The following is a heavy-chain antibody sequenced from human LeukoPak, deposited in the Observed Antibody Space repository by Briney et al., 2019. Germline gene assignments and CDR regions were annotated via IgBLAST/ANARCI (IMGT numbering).Heavy chain of an antibody. CDR1: GGSISNGSYY. D-gene: IGHD5-24*01. V-gene: IGHV4-61*02. J-gene: IGHJ4*02. CDR3: ARGRDGYYFDY. CDR2: IYTSGST. Sequence: PSQTLSLTCSVSGGSISNGSYYWSWIRQPAGKGLEWIGRIYTSGSTSYSPSLKSRVTISLDTSKNQFSLKLTSVTAADTAVYSCARGRDGYYFDYWGQGTLVTVSS.